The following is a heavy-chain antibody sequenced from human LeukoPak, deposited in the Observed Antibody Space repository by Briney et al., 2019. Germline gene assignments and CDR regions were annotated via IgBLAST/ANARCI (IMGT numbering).Heavy chain of an antibody. CDR1: GFTFSSYG. J-gene: IGHJ4*02. V-gene: IGHV3-NL1*01. Sequence: GGSLRLSCAASGFTFSSYGMHWVRQAPGKGLEWVSVIYSGGSTYYADSVKGRFTISRDNSKNTLYLQMNSLRAEDTAMYYCTRVRDGYNQRYFDYWGQGTLVTVSS. CDR2: IYSGGST. D-gene: IGHD5-24*01. CDR3: TRVRDGYNQRYFDY.